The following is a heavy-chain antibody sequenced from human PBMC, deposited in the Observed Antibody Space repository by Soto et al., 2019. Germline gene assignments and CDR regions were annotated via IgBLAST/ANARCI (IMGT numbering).Heavy chain of an antibody. D-gene: IGHD2-15*01. V-gene: IGHV1-18*01. Sequence: ASVKVSCKASGYTFTKYGISWVRQAPGEGLEWVGWINTSNDNKLYAQKLQGRLTLTTDTSTSTAYMDLTTLRSDDTAVYFCARDPGAASFDFWAQGTLVTVSS. CDR1: GYTFTKYG. J-gene: IGHJ4*02. CDR3: ARDPGAASFDF. CDR2: INTSNDNK.